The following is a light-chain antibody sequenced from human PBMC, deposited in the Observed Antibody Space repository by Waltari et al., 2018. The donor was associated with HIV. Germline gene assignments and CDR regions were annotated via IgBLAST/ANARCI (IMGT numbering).Light chain of an antibody. CDR1: SSDAGDDNY. J-gene: IGLJ3*02. CDR2: EVS. V-gene: IGLV2-8*01. CDR3: SSYAGSSTWV. Sequence: QSALTQPPSASGSPGQSVTISCPGISSDAGDDNYVSWYQQGPGKAPKLIIYEVSKRPSGVPDRFSASKAGNTASLSVSGLQADDEAHYYCSSYAGSSTWVFGGGTKVTVL.